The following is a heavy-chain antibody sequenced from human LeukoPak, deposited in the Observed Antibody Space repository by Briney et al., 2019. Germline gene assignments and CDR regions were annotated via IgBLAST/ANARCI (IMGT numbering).Heavy chain of an antibody. J-gene: IGHJ6*02. CDR3: ARHYELTRIGAYDSSGSLWLDV. CDR1: GCSFTSYW. D-gene: IGHD3-22*01. V-gene: IGHV5-51*01. CDR2: IYPGDSDT. Sequence: GESLKISCKGSGCSFTSYWIGWVRQMPGKGLEWMGIIYPGDSDTRYSPSFQGQVTISADKSISTAYLQWSSLKASDTAMYYCARHYELTRIGAYDSSGSLWLDVWGQGTTVTVSS.